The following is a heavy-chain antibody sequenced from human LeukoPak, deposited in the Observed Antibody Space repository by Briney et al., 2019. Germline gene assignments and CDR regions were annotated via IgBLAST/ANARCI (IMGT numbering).Heavy chain of an antibody. CDR3: AKKGVAVTSTGSYFDY. D-gene: IGHD6-19*01. CDR1: GFNFDDYT. Sequence: GGSLRLSCAASGFNFDDYTMHWVRQPPGKGLEWISLISWDGSTTYYADSVKGRFTISRDNSKDSLYLQMNSLRTEDTAFYYCAKKGVAVTSTGSYFDYWGQGTLVTVSS. J-gene: IGHJ4*02. V-gene: IGHV3-43*01. CDR2: ISWDGSTT.